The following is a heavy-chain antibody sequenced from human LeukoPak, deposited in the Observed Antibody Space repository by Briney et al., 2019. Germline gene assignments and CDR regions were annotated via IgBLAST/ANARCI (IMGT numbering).Heavy chain of an antibody. CDR2: ISSSSTYI. V-gene: IGHV3-21*01. J-gene: IGHJ4*02. Sequence: GGYLRLSCAASGFTFSSYSMNWVRQAPGKGLEWVSSISSSSTYIHYADALKGRFTISRDNAKNSLFLQMNSLRAEDTAVYYCSRKGATTSASHFDYWGQGTLVTASS. D-gene: IGHD1-26*01. CDR3: SRKGATTSASHFDY. CDR1: GFTFSSYS.